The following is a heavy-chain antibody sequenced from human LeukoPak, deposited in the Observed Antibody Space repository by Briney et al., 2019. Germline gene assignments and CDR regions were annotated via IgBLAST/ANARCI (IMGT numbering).Heavy chain of an antibody. D-gene: IGHD3-10*01. CDR1: GGSISSSNW. CDR3: ARRQGRRRSGSYQRGRYFDY. CDR2: IYHSGST. Sequence: PSETLSLTCAVSGGSISSSNWWSWVRQPPGKGLEWIGEIYHSGSTNCNPSLKSRVTISVDTSKNQFSLKLSSVTAADTAVYYCARRQGRRRSGSYQRGRYFDYWGQGTLVTVSS. J-gene: IGHJ4*02. V-gene: IGHV4-4*02.